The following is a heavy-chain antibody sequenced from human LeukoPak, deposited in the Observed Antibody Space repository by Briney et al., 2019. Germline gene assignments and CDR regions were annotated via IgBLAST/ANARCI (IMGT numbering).Heavy chain of an antibody. V-gene: IGHV3-48*04. J-gene: IGHJ2*01. CDR2: ISAGSDTV. CDR3: TRDLGLRRMI. Sequence: AGGSLRLSCAASGLSLSSNNMHWVRQPPGGGLEWLSYISAGSDTVFSADSVRGRFSISRDNARELLFLQMNRLRVDDTAVYYCTRDLGLRRMIWGRGTLVIVSS. CDR1: GLSLSSNN.